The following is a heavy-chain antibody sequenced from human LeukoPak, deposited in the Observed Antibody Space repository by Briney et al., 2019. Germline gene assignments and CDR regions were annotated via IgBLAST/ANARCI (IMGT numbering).Heavy chain of an antibody. CDR1: GFIYSSHW. V-gene: IGHV3-7*01. J-gene: IGHJ4*02. CDR2: IEKDGSEK. Sequence: GGPLRLPCAPSGFIYSSHWNIWPPDATGKGLEGVANIEKDGSEKYYVDSVKARFTISTDNAKTSLYLQMTSLSAEDTAVYYCARDTHSSSWYSYWGQGTLVTVSS. D-gene: IGHD6-13*01. CDR3: ARDTHSSSWYSY.